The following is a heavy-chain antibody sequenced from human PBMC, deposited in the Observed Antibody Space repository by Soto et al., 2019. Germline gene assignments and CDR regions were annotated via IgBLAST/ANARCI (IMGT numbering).Heavy chain of an antibody. D-gene: IGHD3-22*01. Sequence: EVQLVESGGGLVQPGRSLRLSCAASGFTFDDYAMHWVRQAPGKGLEWVSGISWNSGSIGYADSVKGRFTISRDNAKNSRYLQMNSLRAEDTALYYCAREPRAVDYYDSSGYYLDYWGQGTLVTVSS. CDR1: GFTFDDYA. CDR2: ISWNSGSI. CDR3: AREPRAVDYYDSSGYYLDY. J-gene: IGHJ4*02. V-gene: IGHV3-9*01.